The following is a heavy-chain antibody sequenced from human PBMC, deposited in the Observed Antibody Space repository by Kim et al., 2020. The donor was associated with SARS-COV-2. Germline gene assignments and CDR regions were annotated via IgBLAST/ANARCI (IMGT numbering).Heavy chain of an antibody. CDR1: GGSISSGGYY. Sequence: SETLSLTCTVSGGSISSGGYYWSWIRQHPGKGLEWIGYIYYSGSTYNNPSLKSRVTISVDTSKNQFSLKLSSVTAADTAVYYCAREEAANKFDYWGQGTLVTVSS. CDR3: AREEAANKFDY. CDR2: IYYSGST. D-gene: IGHD6-13*01. V-gene: IGHV4-31*03. J-gene: IGHJ4*02.